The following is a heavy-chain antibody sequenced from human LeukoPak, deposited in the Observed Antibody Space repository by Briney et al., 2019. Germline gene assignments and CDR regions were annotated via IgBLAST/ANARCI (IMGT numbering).Heavy chain of an antibody. D-gene: IGHD6-13*01. CDR2: ISYDGSNK. J-gene: IGHJ4*02. Sequence: GGSLRLSCAASGFPFSSYGMHWVRQAPGKGLEWVAVISYDGSNKYYADSVKGRFTISRDNSKNTLYLQMNSVRAEDTAVYYCAKGRGIAAAPPSDYWGQGTLVTVTS. CDR3: AKGRGIAAAPPSDY. V-gene: IGHV3-30*18. CDR1: GFPFSSYG.